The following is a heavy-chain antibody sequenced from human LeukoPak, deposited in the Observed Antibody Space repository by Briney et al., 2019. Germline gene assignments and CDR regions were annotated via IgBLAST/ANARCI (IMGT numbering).Heavy chain of an antibody. J-gene: IGHJ4*02. D-gene: IGHD3-10*01. CDR1: GGSFSGYY. V-gene: IGHV4-34*01. CDR3: ARWGYYGSGSYYISPFDY. CDR2: INHSGST. Sequence: SETLSLTCGVYGGSFSGYYWSWIRQPPGKGLEWIGEINHSGSTNYNPSLKSRVTISVDTSKNQFSLKLSSVTAADTAVYYCARWGYYGSGSYYISPFDYWGQGTLVTVSS.